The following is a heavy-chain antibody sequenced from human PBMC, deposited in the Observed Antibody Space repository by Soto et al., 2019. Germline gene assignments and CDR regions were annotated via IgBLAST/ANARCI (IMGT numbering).Heavy chain of an antibody. V-gene: IGHV5-51*01. D-gene: IGHD4-4*01. CDR2: IYPGVSDI. CDR1: GYRFSNYW. Sequence: KISCKGSGYRFSNYWIGWVRQMPGKGLEWMGIIYPGVSDIRYSPSFQGQVTISADKSISTAYLQWNSLKASDTAMYYCARLGSRDYNGLDYFDTWGPGTLVTVSS. CDR3: ARLGSRDYNGLDYFDT. J-gene: IGHJ5*02.